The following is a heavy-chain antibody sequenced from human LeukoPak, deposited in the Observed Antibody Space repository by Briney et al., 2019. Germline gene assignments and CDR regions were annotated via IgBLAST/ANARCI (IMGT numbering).Heavy chain of an antibody. CDR3: AKDTTGGYDEYYYYYLDV. V-gene: IGHV3-30*02. CDR2: IRYDGSKK. Sequence: GGSLRLSCAASGFTFSSFGMHWVRQAPGKGLEWVAFIRYDGSKKYYADSVKSRFTFSRDNSKNTLYLQMNSLRAEDTAVYYCAKDTTGGYDEYYYYYLDVWGKGTTVTVSS. J-gene: IGHJ6*03. CDR1: GFTFSSFG. D-gene: IGHD5-12*01.